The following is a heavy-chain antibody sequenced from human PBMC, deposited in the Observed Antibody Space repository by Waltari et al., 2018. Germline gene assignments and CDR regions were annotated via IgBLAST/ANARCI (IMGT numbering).Heavy chain of an antibody. Sequence: QVQLVQSGAEVKKPGASVKVSCKASGYTFTGYYMHWVRQAPGQGLEWMGRSNPSVVGPNYSQSVQGRVTMTRDTSISTAYMELSRLRSDDTAVYYCARGAYCGGDCSKGYFDYWGQGTLVTVSS. CDR2: SNPSVVGP. V-gene: IGHV1-2*06. D-gene: IGHD2-21*01. J-gene: IGHJ4*02. CDR3: ARGAYCGGDCSKGYFDY. CDR1: GYTFTGYY.